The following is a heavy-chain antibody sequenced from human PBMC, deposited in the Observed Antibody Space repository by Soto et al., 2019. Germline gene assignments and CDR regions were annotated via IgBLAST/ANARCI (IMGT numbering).Heavy chain of an antibody. CDR1: GFTFASHA. Sequence: PGGSLRVSCAASGFTFASHAMSWVRQAPGKGLEWVSGISANGGRANYADSVKGRFSLSRDNSKNTMFLQMDSLTAEDAAIYYCASWVIALGGTGYFRHWGQGTLVTVSS. V-gene: IGHV3-23*01. D-gene: IGHD6-19*01. J-gene: IGHJ1*01. CDR2: ISANGGRA. CDR3: ASWVIALGGTGYFRH.